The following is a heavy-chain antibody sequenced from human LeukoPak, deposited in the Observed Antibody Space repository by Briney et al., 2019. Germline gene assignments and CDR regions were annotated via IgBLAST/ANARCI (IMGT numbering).Heavy chain of an antibody. D-gene: IGHD5/OR15-5a*01. Sequence: GRSLTLSCAASGFTFSSYDMHWVRQATGKGLEWVSAIGTAGDPYYPGSVKGRFTISRENAKNSLYLQMNSLRAGDTAVYYCARGGPLRRDWYFDLWGRGTLVTVSS. CDR3: ARGGPLRRDWYFDL. J-gene: IGHJ2*01. CDR1: GFTFSSYD. V-gene: IGHV3-13*05. CDR2: IGTAGDP.